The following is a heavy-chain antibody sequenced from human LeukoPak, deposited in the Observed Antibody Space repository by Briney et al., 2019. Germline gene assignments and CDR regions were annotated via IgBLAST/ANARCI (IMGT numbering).Heavy chain of an antibody. J-gene: IGHJ4*02. V-gene: IGHV4-39*07. CDR3: ARDRGHGYSSGCFNY. CDR1: GGSISSSSYY. Sequence: PSETLSLTCTVSGGSISSSSYYWGWIRQPPGKGLEWIGSIYYSGSTYYNPSLKSRVTISVDTSKNQFSLKLSSVTAADTAVYYCARDRGHGYSSGCFNYWGQGTLVTVSS. CDR2: IYYSGST. D-gene: IGHD6-19*01.